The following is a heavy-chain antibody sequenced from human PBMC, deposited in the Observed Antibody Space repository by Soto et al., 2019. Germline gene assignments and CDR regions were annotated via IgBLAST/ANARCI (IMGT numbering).Heavy chain of an antibody. D-gene: IGHD2-2*01. CDR1: GYSFTSYW. J-gene: IGHJ3*02. CDR3: ARLSYCSSTSCSYGDAFDI. CDR2: IDPSDSYT. V-gene: IGHV5-10-1*01. Sequence: GESLKISCKGSGYSFTSYWISWVRQMPGKGLEWMGRIDPSDSYTNYSPSFQGHVTISADKSISAAYLQWSSLKASDTAMYYCARLSYCSSTSCSYGDAFDIWGQGTMVTVSS.